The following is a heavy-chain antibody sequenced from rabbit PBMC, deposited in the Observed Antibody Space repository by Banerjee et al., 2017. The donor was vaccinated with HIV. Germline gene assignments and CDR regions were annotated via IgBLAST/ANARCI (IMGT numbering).Heavy chain of an antibody. Sequence: QEQLVESGGGLVQPGGSLKLSCKASGFDFSSYGVSWVRQAPGKGLEWIGYIDPVFGSTCSASCLNGRFTISSHNAQNTLYLQLNSLTAADTATYFCARGYTGALGGYGLDLWGPGTLVTVS. CDR3: ARGYTGALGGYGLDL. CDR2: IDPVFGST. CDR1: GFDFSSYG. D-gene: IGHD1-1*01. J-gene: IGHJ3*01. V-gene: IGHV1S47*01.